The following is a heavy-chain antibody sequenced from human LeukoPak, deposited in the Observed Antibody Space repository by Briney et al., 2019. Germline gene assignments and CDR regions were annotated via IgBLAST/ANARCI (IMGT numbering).Heavy chain of an antibody. CDR2: IYYSGST. V-gene: IGHV4-59*12. Sequence: PSETLSLTCTVSGDSISSYYWSWIRQPPGKGPEWIGYIYYSGSTNNNPSLKSRVTMSVDTSKNQFSLKLTSVTAADTAVYYCARDQGYFDFDYWGQGILVTVSS. J-gene: IGHJ4*02. CDR3: ARDQGYFDFDY. D-gene: IGHD3-3*01. CDR1: GDSISSYY.